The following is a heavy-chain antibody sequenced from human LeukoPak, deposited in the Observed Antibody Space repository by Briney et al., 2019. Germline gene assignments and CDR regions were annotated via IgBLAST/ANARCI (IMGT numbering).Heavy chain of an antibody. CDR3: ARRTTGTGPFDY. J-gene: IGHJ4*02. Sequence: KPSETLSLTCTVSGGSISSYYWSGIRQPPGKGVEWIAYIYYRGSTNYNPSLKSRVTISVDTSKNQFSLKLSSVTAADTAVYYCARRTTGTGPFDYWGQGTLVTVSS. CDR2: IYYRGST. CDR1: GGSISSYY. D-gene: IGHD1-1*01. V-gene: IGHV4-59*08.